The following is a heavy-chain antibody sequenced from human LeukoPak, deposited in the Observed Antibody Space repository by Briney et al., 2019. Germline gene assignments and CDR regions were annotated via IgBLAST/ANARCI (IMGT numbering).Heavy chain of an antibody. Sequence: PGGSLRLSCAAPGFAFSSFAMGWVRQSPGKGLEWLSTINGGGNTTFYSDSVKGRFTISRDNSKNTLYLHMDSLRPDDTATYYCTKELHVAVAVADYYYFYMDVWGRGTAVTVSS. D-gene: IGHD6-19*01. J-gene: IGHJ6*03. CDR2: INGGGNTT. CDR1: GFAFSSFA. CDR3: TKELHVAVAVADYYYFYMDV. V-gene: IGHV3-23*01.